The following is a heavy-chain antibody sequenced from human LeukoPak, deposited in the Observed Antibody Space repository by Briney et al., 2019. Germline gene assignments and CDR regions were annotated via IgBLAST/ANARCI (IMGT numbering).Heavy chain of an antibody. CDR1: GGSVSSTNW. V-gene: IGHV4-4*02. CDR3: AREGGFYRPLDY. CDR2: VHLDGRT. D-gene: IGHD6-25*01. Sequence: PSETLSLTCGVSGGSVSSTNWWTWIRQPPGKGLEWIGEVHLDGRTDFNPSLKSRLTMSVDLSENHVSLKLTSVTAADTAVYYCAREGGFYRPLDYSGQGTLVTVSS. J-gene: IGHJ4*02.